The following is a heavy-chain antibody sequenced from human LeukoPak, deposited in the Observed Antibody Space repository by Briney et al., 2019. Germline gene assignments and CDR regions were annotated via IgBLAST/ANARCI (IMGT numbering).Heavy chain of an antibody. V-gene: IGHV4-39*01. CDR1: GGSLSRSLYH. CDR3: ARHRGDGYVWPFDI. D-gene: IGHD3-16*01. CDR2: IYYTGST. Sequence: WESLSLTCTVSGGSLSRSLYHWGRLPQAPGPVLLWIGTIYYTGSTYYNPSLKSRGTVSVDTSKNQFSLQLSSVTAADTAVYYCARHRGDGYVWPFDIWGQGPMVTASS. J-gene: IGHJ3*02.